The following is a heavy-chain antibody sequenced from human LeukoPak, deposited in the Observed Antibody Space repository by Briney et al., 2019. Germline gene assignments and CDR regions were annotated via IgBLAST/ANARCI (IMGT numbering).Heavy chain of an antibody. D-gene: IGHD6-13*01. Sequence: SETLSLTCAVYGGSFSGYYWSWIRQPPGKGLEWIGEINHSGSTNYNPSLKSRVTISVDTSKNQFSLKLSSVTAADTAVYYCARTIAAAGTGFDYWGQGTLVTVSS. CDR2: INHSGST. CDR1: GGSFSGYY. CDR3: ARTIAAAGTGFDY. V-gene: IGHV4-34*01. J-gene: IGHJ4*02.